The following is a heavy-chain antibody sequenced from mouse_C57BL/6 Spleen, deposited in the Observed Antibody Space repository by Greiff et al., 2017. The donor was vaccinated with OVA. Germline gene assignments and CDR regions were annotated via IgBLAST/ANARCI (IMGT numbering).Heavy chain of an antibody. CDR1: GFTFSSYA. V-gene: IGHV5-4*01. Sequence: EVQRVESGGGLVKPGGSLKLSCAASGFTFSSYAMSWVRQTPEKRLEWVATISDGGSYTYYPDNVKGRFTISRDNAKNNLYLQMSHLKSEDTAMYYCASSYGSSYSYWGQGTTLTVSS. CDR2: ISDGGSYT. CDR3: ASSYGSSYSY. D-gene: IGHD1-1*01. J-gene: IGHJ2*01.